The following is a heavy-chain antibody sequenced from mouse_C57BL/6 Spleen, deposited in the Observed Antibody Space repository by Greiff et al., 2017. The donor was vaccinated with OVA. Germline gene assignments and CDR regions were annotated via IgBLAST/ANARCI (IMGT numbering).Heavy chain of an antibody. CDR2: ISSGSSTI. D-gene: IGHD1-1*01. CDR3: ARRYITTVVDPYYAMDY. J-gene: IGHJ4*01. Sequence: EVNVVESGGGLVKPGGSLKLSCAASGFTFSDYGMHWVRQAPEKGLEWVAYISSGSSTIYYADTVKGRFTISRDNAKNTLFLQMTSLRSEDTAMYYCARRYITTVVDPYYAMDYWGQGTSVTVSS. V-gene: IGHV5-17*01. CDR1: GFTFSDYG.